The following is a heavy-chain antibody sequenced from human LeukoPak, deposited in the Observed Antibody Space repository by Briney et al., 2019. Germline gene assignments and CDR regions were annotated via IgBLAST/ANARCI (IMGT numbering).Heavy chain of an antibody. CDR2: ISAYNGNT. V-gene: IGHV1-18*01. J-gene: IGHJ3*02. CDR3: ATSGSYPYDAFDI. CDR1: GYTFTSYG. Sequence: ASVKVSCKASGYTFTSYGISWVRQSPGQGLEWMGWISAYNGNTNYAQKLQGRVTMTTDTSTSTAYMELRSLRSDDTAVYYYATSGSYPYDAFDIWGQGTMVTVSS. D-gene: IGHD1-26*01.